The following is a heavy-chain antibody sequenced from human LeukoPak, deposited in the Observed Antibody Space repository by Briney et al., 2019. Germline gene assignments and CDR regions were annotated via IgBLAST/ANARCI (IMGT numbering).Heavy chain of an antibody. D-gene: IGHD2-2*01. V-gene: IGHV1-69*13. CDR1: GGTFSSYV. CDR2: IIPISGTA. CDR3: ATDGLSCSRTNCHPYNWFDP. J-gene: IGHJ5*02. Sequence: GAPVKVSCKASGGTFSSYVINWVRQAPGQGLEWMGGIIPISGTANHAQKFQGRVTITADESTSTAYMELSSLRSDDTAVYYCATDGLSCSRTNCHPYNWFDPWGQGTLVTVSS.